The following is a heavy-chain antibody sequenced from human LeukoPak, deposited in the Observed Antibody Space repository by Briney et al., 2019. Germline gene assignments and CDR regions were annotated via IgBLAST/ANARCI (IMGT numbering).Heavy chain of an antibody. CDR1: GGSISSSSYY. D-gene: IGHD3-3*01. J-gene: IGHJ3*02. Sequence: SETLSLTCTVSGGSISSSSYYWGWIRQPPGKGLEWIGRIYYSGSTYYNPSLKSRVTISVDTSRNQFSLKLSSVTAADTAVYYCARHRDFWSGLDAFDIWGQGTMVTVSS. V-gene: IGHV4-39*01. CDR2: IYYSGST. CDR3: ARHRDFWSGLDAFDI.